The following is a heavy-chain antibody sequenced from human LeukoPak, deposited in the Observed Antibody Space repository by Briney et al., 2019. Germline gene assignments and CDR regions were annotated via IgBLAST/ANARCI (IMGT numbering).Heavy chain of an antibody. CDR2: ISPSGDTT. CDR1: AFTFSTYA. D-gene: IGHD3-9*01. V-gene: IGHV3-23*01. J-gene: IGHJ4*02. Sequence: GGSLRLSCVGSAFTFSTYAMCWVRQARENGLEWVSGISPSGDTTYYADSVKGRFTISRDNSKNTLFLQMNSLRAEDTALYYCAKVRVAIILTTEFDSWGQGTLVTVSS. CDR3: AKVRVAIILTTEFDS.